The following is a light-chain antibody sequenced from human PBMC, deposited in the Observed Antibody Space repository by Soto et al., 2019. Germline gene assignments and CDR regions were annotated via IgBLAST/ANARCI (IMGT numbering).Light chain of an antibody. CDR2: LGS. Sequence: IVITESPLTLPVTPGEPASTSCRSIQXLLYNNTFNYLDWYLQKPGQSPHLLIYLGSNRASGVPDRFSGSGSGTDFSLKISRVEAEDVGTYYCMQALQSLTFGQGTRLEIK. CDR3: MQALQSLT. V-gene: IGKV2-28*01. J-gene: IGKJ5*01. CDR1: QXLLYNNTFNY.